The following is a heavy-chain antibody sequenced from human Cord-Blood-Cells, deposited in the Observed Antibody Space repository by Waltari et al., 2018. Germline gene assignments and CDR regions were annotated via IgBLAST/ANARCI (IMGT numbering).Heavy chain of an antibody. CDR3: ARDGAPGIAAAGTASFDY. CDR1: GGSIRSYY. Sequence: QVQLQESGPGLVQPSETLSLTCTVSGGSIRSYYWSWIRPPAGKGLEWIGRIYTSGSTNYNPSLKSRVTMSVDTSKNQFSLKLSSVTAADTAVYYCARDGAPGIAAAGTASFDYWGQGTLVTVSS. J-gene: IGHJ4*02. V-gene: IGHV4-4*07. D-gene: IGHD6-13*01. CDR2: IYTSGST.